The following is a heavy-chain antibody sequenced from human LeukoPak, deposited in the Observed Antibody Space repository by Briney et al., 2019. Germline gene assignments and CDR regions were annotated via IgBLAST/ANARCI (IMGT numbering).Heavy chain of an antibody. D-gene: IGHD5-12*01. V-gene: IGHV1-2*06. J-gene: IGHJ5*02. CDR2: INPNSGGT. CDR1: GYTFTGYS. CDR3: ARESGYSGYDGWFDP. Sequence: ASVKVSCKASGYTFTGYSMHWVRQAPGQGLEWMGRINPNSGGTNYAQKFQGRVTMTRGTSISTAYMELSSLRSDDTAVYYCARESGYSGYDGWFDPWGQGTLVTVSS.